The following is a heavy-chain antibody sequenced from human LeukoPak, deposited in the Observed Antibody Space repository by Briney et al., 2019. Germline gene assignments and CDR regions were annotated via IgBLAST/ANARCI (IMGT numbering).Heavy chain of an antibody. Sequence: ASVKVSCKASGYTFTSYGINWVRQATGQGLEWMGWMNPNSGNTGYAQKFQGRVTMTRNTSISTAYMELSSLRSEDTAVYYCARRGSNYYDSSGYRYYYGMDVWGQGTTVTVSS. CDR3: ARRGSNYYDSSGYRYYYGMDV. V-gene: IGHV1-8*02. CDR1: GYTFTSYG. CDR2: MNPNSGNT. D-gene: IGHD3-22*01. J-gene: IGHJ6*02.